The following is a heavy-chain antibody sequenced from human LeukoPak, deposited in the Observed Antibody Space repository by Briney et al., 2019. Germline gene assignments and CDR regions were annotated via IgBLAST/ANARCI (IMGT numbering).Heavy chain of an antibody. CDR2: IKSDGSST. V-gene: IGHV3-74*01. J-gene: IGHJ5*02. CDR3: AKSDWFDP. CDR1: GFTFSIYS. Sequence: RSGGSLRLSCAASGFTFSIYSMHWVRQAPGKGLVWVSRIKSDGSSTSYADSVKGRFTISRDNAKNTLYLQMDSLRVEDTAVYYCAKSDWFDPWGQGTLVTVSS.